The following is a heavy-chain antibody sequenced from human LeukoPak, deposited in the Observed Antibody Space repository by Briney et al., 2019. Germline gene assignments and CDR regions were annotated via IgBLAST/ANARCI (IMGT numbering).Heavy chain of an antibody. Sequence: PGGSLRLSCAASGFTFSSYAMSWVRQAPGKGLGWVSAISGSGGSTYYADSVKGRFTISRDNSKNTLYLQMNSLRAEDTAVYYCAKDGYRGIAVALIYFDYWGQGTLVTVSS. CDR3: AKDGYRGIAVALIYFDY. CDR2: ISGSGGST. D-gene: IGHD6-19*01. J-gene: IGHJ4*02. CDR1: GFTFSSYA. V-gene: IGHV3-23*01.